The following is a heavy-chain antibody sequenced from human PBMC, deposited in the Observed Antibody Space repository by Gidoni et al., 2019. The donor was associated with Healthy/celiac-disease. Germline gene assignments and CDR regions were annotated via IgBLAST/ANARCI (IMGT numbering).Heavy chain of an antibody. CDR1: GGSISSVGYS. J-gene: IGHJ4*02. D-gene: IGHD3-10*01. CDR3: ARGRVYYGSGSPTYYFDY. V-gene: IGHV4-30-2*01. CDR2: IYHSGST. Sequence: QLQLQESGSGLVKPSQTLSPTCAVSGGSISSVGYSWSWIRQPPGKGLEWIVYIYHSGSTYYNPSLKSRVTISVDRSKNQFSLKLSSVTAADTAVYYCARGRVYYGSGSPTYYFDYWGQGTLVTVSS.